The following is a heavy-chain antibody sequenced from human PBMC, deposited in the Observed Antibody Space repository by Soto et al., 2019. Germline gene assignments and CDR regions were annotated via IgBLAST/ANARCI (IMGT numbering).Heavy chain of an antibody. J-gene: IGHJ4*02. D-gene: IGHD4-17*01. CDR1: GGPLSSRTYS. CDR3: ASFSDTTVTNIDY. V-gene: IGHV4-39*07. CDR2: IYYHGNT. Sequence: PSETLSLTCAVSGGPLSSRTYSWGWIRQPPGKSLEWIGTIYYHGNTYSNPSLKSRVTISVDTSKNQFSLKLSSVTAADTAVYYCASFSDTTVTNIDYWGQGTLVPISS.